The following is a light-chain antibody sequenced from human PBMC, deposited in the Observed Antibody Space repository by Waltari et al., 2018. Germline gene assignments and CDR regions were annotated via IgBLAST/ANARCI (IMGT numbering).Light chain of an antibody. Sequence: DIQMTQSPSTLSASVGDRVTITYRASQNIDSGLAWYQQKPGKAPKYLRFEASILENGVPPKFSGRRSGTEFTLTISSLQPDDVATYYCQQFMSYPITFGGGTKVEI. J-gene: IGKJ4*01. V-gene: IGKV1-5*03. CDR2: EAS. CDR1: QNIDSG. CDR3: QQFMSYPIT.